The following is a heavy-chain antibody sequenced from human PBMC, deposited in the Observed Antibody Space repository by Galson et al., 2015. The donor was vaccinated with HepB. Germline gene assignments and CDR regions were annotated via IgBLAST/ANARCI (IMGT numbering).Heavy chain of an antibody. CDR2: ISAYSGNT. CDR1: RYTFTSYG. D-gene: IGHD3-16*02. Sequence: SVKVSCKVSRYTFTSYGISWVRQAPGQGLEWMGWISAYSGNTKYAQKFQDRVRMTTDTYTTTASMELRSLRSDDTAVYYCARDLDYDYAWESYRPYYFDYWGQGTLVTVSS. V-gene: IGHV1-18*01. CDR3: ARDLDYDYAWESYRPYYFDY. J-gene: IGHJ4*02.